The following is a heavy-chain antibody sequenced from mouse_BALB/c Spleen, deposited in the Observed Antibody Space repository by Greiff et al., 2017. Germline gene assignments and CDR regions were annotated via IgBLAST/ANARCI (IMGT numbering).Heavy chain of an antibody. J-gene: IGHJ2*01. CDR2: ISYDGSN. CDR3: AREGSSGYGY. CDR1: GYSITSGYY. Sequence: EVQLQESGPSLVKPSQSLSLTCSVTGYSITSGYYWNWIRQFPGNKLEWMGYISYDGSNNYNPSLKNRISITRDTSKNQFFLKLNSVTTEDTATYYCAREGSSGYGYWGQGTTLTVSS. D-gene: IGHD3-1*01. V-gene: IGHV3-6*02.